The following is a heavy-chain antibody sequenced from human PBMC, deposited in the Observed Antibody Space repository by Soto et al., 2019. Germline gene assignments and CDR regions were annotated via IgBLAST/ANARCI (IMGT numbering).Heavy chain of an antibody. Sequence: ASVQVSCKAFGGTFSSYAISWVRQAPGQGLEWMGGIIPIFGTANYAQKFQGRVTITADESTSAAYMELSSLRSEDTAVYYCARERGYYFDYWGQGTLVTVSS. J-gene: IGHJ4*02. D-gene: IGHD1-26*01. CDR3: ARERGYYFDY. CDR2: IIPIFGTA. V-gene: IGHV1-69*13. CDR1: GGTFSSYA.